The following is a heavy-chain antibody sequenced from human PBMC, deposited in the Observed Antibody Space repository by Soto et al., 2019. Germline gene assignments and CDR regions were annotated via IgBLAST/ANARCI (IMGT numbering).Heavy chain of an antibody. D-gene: IGHD3-10*01. V-gene: IGHV4-59*01. Sequence: SETLSLTCTVSGGSISSYYWSWIRQPPGKGLEWIGYIYYSGSTNYNPSLKSRVTISVDTSKNQFSLKLSSVTAADTAVYYCARDHGSGRSVVPYNWFDPWGQGTLVTVS. CDR2: IYYSGST. CDR3: ARDHGSGRSVVPYNWFDP. J-gene: IGHJ5*02. CDR1: GGSISSYY.